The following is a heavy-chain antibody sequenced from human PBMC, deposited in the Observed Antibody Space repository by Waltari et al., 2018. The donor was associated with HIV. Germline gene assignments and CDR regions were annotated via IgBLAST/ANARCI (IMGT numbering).Heavy chain of an antibody. Sequence: QVQLVQSGAEVKKPGASVKVSCKASGYTFTSYGISWVRQAPGQGLEWRGWIRTYKGNTNYAQKLQGRGTMTTETSTNTAYMDLRSLRSDDTAVYYCAREMYDTSGYYYFEYWGQGTLVTVAS. V-gene: IGHV1-18*01. D-gene: IGHD3-22*01. CDR2: IRTYKGNT. CDR3: AREMYDTSGYYYFEY. CDR1: GYTFTSYG. J-gene: IGHJ4*02.